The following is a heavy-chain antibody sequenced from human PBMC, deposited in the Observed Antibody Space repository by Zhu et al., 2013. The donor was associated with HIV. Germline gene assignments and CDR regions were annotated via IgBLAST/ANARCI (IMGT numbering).Heavy chain of an antibody. CDR1: GGTFSSYG. V-gene: IGHV1-18*01. Sequence: QVQLVQSGAEVKKPGSSVKVSCKASGGTFSSYGISWVRQAPGQGLEWMGWISVKNGNTKSAQKFQGRVSMTTDTSKSTAYMELEDLTSDDTAVYYCARDWDVKPRVSYGTSWGEGTDGHRLL. CDR3: ARDWDVKPRVSYGTS. CDR2: ISVKNGNT. J-gene: IGHJ6*04. D-gene: IGHD3-10*01.